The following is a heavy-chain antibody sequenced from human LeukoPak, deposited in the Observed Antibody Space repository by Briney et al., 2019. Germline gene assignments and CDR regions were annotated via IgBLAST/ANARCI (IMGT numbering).Heavy chain of an antibody. CDR2: TYSGGST. CDR3: ASRATVTTDRFWFDP. V-gene: IGHV3-53*01. D-gene: IGHD4-11*01. J-gene: IGHJ5*02. Sequence: GGSLRLSCVASGFTFSSSWMSWVRQAPGKGLEWVSVTYSGGSTYYADSVKGRFTISRDNSKNTLYLQMNSLRAEDTAVYYCASRATVTTDRFWFDPWGQGTLVTVSS. CDR1: GFTFSSSW.